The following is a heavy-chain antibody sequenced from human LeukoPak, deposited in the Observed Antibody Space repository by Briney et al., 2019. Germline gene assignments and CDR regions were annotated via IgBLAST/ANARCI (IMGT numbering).Heavy chain of an antibody. Sequence: GASVKVSCKASGYTFTGYYMHWVRQAPGQGLEWMGWINPNSGGTNYAQKFQGRVTMTRDTSISTAYMELSSLRSEDTAVYYCARDRFDYEGGGFDPWGQGTLVTVSS. D-gene: IGHD4-17*01. CDR2: INPNSGGT. J-gene: IGHJ5*02. V-gene: IGHV1-2*02. CDR3: ARDRFDYEGGGFDP. CDR1: GYTFTGYY.